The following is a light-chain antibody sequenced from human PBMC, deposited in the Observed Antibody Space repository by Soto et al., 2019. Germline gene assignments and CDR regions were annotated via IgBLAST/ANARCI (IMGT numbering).Light chain of an antibody. CDR3: HQYGSSRT. J-gene: IGKJ1*01. Sequence: EIVLTQSPGTLSLSPGERATLYCRASQSVSNNYLAWYQQKPGQAPRLLIYGASNRATGIPDRFSGSGSGTDFTLTISRLEPEDFAVYYCHQYGSSRTFGQGTKVEIK. CDR2: GAS. CDR1: QSVSNNY. V-gene: IGKV3-20*01.